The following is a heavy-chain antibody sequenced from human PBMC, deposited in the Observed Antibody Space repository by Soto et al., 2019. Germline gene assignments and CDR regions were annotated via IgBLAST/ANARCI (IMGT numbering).Heavy chain of an antibody. CDR1: GFTFSDYY. CDR3: ASGVAASHFYYYYMDV. V-gene: IGHV3-11*01. CDR2: ISGSGSTI. Sequence: GGSLRLSCAASGFTFSDYYMSWIRQAPGKGLEWVSYISGSGSTIYYADPVKGRFTISRDNAKNSLHLQMNSLRAEDTAVYYCASGVAASHFYYYYMDVWGKGTTVTVSS. D-gene: IGHD2-15*01. J-gene: IGHJ6*03.